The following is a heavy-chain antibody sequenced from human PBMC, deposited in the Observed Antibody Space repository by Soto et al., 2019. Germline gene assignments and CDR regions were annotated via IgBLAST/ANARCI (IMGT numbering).Heavy chain of an antibody. J-gene: IGHJ5*02. D-gene: IGHD3-22*01. Sequence: QVQLQQWGAGLLKPSETLSLTCAVYGGSFSGYYWSWIRQPPGKGLEWIGEINHSGSTNYNPSLKSRVTISVDTSKNQFSLKLSSVTAVDTAVYYCARGLRGSYYDSSGYYSNWFDPWGQGTLVTVSS. CDR2: INHSGST. CDR3: ARGLRGSYYDSSGYYSNWFDP. CDR1: GGSFSGYY. V-gene: IGHV4-34*01.